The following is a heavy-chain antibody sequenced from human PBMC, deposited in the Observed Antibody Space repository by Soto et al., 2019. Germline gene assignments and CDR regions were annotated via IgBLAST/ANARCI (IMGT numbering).Heavy chain of an antibody. CDR2: MNPNSGNT. J-gene: IGHJ6*02. Sequence: ASVKVSCKASGYTFTSYDINWVRQATGQGLEWMGWMNPNSGNTGYAQKFQGRVTMTRNTSISTAYMELSSLRSEDTAVYYCARGYSSGWYKMKYYYYYGMDVWGQGTPVTVYS. CDR1: GYTFTSYD. CDR3: ARGYSSGWYKMKYYYYYGMDV. D-gene: IGHD6-19*01. V-gene: IGHV1-8*01.